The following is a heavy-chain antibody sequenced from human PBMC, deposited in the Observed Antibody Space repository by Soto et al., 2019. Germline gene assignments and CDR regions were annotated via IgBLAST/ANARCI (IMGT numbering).Heavy chain of an antibody. J-gene: IGHJ6*02. D-gene: IGHD6-19*01. CDR1: GFTFSSYA. CDR2: ISYDGSNK. V-gene: IGHV3-30-3*01. Sequence: QVQLVESGGGVVQPGRSLRLSCAASGFTFSSYAMHWVRQAPGKGLEWVAVISYDGSNKYYADSVKGRFTISRDNSKNTLYLRMNSLRAEDTAVYYCARDQSRLAPFYGMDVWGQGTTVTVSS. CDR3: ARDQSRLAPFYGMDV.